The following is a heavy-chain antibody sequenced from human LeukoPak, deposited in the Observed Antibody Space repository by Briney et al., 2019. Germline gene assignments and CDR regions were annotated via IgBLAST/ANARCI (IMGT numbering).Heavy chain of an antibody. CDR1: GFTFSSYA. Sequence: GGSLRLSCAASGFTFSSYAMSWVRQAPGKGLEWVSAISGSGGSTYYADSVKGRFTISRDNSKNTLYLQMNSLRAEDTAVYYCAKDREMATIHYYFDYWGQGALVTGSS. CDR2: ISGSGGST. CDR3: AKDREMATIHYYFDY. D-gene: IGHD5-24*01. V-gene: IGHV3-23*01. J-gene: IGHJ4*02.